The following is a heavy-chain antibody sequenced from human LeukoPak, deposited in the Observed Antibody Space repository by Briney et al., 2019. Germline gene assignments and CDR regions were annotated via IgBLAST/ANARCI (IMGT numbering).Heavy chain of an antibody. CDR2: IWYDGSNK. CDR3: ARGTAGLDY. CDR1: GFTFSSYG. J-gene: IGHJ4*02. Sequence: GRSLRLSCAASGFTFSSYGMRWVRQAPGKGLEWVAVIWYDGSNKYYADSVKGRFTISRDNSKNTLYLQMNSLRAEDTAVYYCARGTAGLDYWGQGTLVTVSS. V-gene: IGHV3-33*01. D-gene: IGHD1-1*01.